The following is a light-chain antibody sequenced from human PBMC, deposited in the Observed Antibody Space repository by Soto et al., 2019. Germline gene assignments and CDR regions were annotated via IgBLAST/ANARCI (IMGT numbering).Light chain of an antibody. V-gene: IGKV1-5*03. CDR2: RAS. CDR1: QSISRW. CDR3: QQYQTWT. Sequence: DIQMTQSPFTLSASVGDRVTITCRASQSISRWLAWYQQKPGKAPKLLIYRASSLESGAPSRFSGSGSGTEFTLNISGLQSDESATYYCQQYQTWTFGQGTKVEI. J-gene: IGKJ1*01.